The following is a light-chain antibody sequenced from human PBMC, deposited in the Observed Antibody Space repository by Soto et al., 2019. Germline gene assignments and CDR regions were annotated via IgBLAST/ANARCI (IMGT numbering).Light chain of an antibody. Sequence: ELVMSQSPATLSVSPGERVTLSCRASQNIRKNLAWYQQKPGQAPSLLIYEASTRASGVPVRFSGSGAGTEFTLTITRLESEDFVLYCCKQHRNTPLFPFGPGT. V-gene: IGKV3-15*01. CDR1: QNIRKN. CDR2: EAS. CDR3: KQHRNTPLFP. J-gene: IGKJ3*01.